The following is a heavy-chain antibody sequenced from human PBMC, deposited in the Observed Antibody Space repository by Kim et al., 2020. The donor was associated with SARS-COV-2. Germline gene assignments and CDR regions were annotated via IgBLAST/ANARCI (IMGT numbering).Heavy chain of an antibody. D-gene: IGHD6-19*01. V-gene: IGHV3-73*01. Sequence: GGSLRLSCAASGFTFSGSAMHWVRQASGKGLEWVGRIRSKANSYATAYAASVKGRFTISRDDSKNTAYLQMNSLKTEDTAVYYCTRRVAGDGPRQGNWGQGTLVTVSS. CDR3: TRRVAGDGPRQGN. J-gene: IGHJ4*02. CDR1: GFTFSGSA. CDR2: IRSKANSYAT.